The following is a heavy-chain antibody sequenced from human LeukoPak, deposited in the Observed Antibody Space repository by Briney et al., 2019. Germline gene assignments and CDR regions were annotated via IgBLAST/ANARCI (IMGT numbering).Heavy chain of an antibody. CDR3: ARDVEYSSSSYYFDY. J-gene: IGHJ4*02. CDR1: GGTFSSYA. CDR2: INPSGGST. Sequence: ASVKVSCKASGGTFSSYAISWVRQAPGQGLEGMGIINPSGGSTSYAQKFQGRVTMTRDMSTSTVYMELSRLRSEDTAVYYCARDVEYSSSSYYFDYWGQGTLVTVSS. D-gene: IGHD6-6*01. V-gene: IGHV1-46*01.